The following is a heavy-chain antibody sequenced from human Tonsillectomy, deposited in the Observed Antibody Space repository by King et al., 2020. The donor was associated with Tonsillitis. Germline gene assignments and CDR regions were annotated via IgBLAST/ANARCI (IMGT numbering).Heavy chain of an antibody. CDR3: ARGAFYYDWGSYFTPRGLDN. CDR1: DGSFSGYY. D-gene: IGHD3-10*01. J-gene: IGHJ4*02. V-gene: IGHV4-34*01. Sequence: VQLQQWGAGLLKPSETLSLTCAVYDGSFSGYYWTWSRQHPGKGLEWIGEINHSGSTDYNPSLKSRVTISVDTSKNQFSLNLSSVTAADTAVYHCARGAFYYDWGSYFTPRGLDNWGQGTLVTVSS. CDR2: INHSGST.